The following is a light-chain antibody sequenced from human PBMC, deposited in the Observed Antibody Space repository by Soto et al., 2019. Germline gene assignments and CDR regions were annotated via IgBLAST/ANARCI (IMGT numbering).Light chain of an antibody. Sequence: DIQMTQYPSSLSASLGDRVTITCRASQSISSYLNWYQQKPGKAPKLLIYAASSLQSGVPSRFSGSGSGTDFTLTISSLQNEDVATYYCQKYNSATLTFGGGTKVDIK. J-gene: IGKJ4*01. CDR1: QSISSY. CDR2: AAS. V-gene: IGKV1-39*01. CDR3: QKYNSATLT.